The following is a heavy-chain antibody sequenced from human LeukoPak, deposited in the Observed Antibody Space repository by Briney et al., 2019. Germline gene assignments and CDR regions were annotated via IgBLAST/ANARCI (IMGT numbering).Heavy chain of an antibody. J-gene: IGHJ6*03. V-gene: IGHV3-13*01. D-gene: IGHD2-15*01. CDR1: GFTFSSYD. CDR2: IGTAGDT. CDR3: ARARGACSGGSCYTGGNFYYYYYYMDV. Sequence: HSGGSLRLSCAASGFTFSSYDMHWVRQATGKGLERVSAIGTAGDTYYPGSVKGRFTISRENAKNSLYLQMNSLRAGDTAVYYCARARGACSGGSCYTGGNFYYYYYYMDVWGKGTTVTISS.